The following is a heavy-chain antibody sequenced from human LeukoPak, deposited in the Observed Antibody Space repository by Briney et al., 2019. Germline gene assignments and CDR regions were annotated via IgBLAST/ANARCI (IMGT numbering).Heavy chain of an antibody. CDR1: GFTVSSSY. J-gene: IGHJ4*02. CDR2: IYSGVNT. Sequence: GGSLRLSCAASGFTVSSSYMSWVRQAPGKGREWVAVIYSGVNTYYADSVKGRFTISRDNSKNTLYLQMNSLRAEDTAVYYCARDLSYWGQGTLVTVSS. V-gene: IGHV3-53*01. CDR3: ARDLSY.